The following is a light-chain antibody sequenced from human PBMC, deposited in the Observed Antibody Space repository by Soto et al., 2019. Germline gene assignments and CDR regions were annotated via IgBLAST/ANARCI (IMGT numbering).Light chain of an antibody. CDR3: FSFTTTSTHV. V-gene: IGLV2-18*02. J-gene: IGLJ1*01. CDR1: STDFVSYNR. CDR2: EAS. Sequence: QSALTQPPSVSGSPGQSVTISCTGTSTDFVSYNRVSWYQQPPGTAPKLIIYEASNRPSGVPDRFSGSKSGNTASLTISGLQAADEAEYFCFSFTTTSTHVFGTGTKVTVL.